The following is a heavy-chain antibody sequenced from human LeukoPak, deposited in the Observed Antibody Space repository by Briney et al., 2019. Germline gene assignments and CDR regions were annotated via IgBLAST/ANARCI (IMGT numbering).Heavy chain of an antibody. CDR3: AKKGAVTATGYFDY. CDR2: ITNSGGGT. Sequence: GGPLRLSCAASGFTFSNYAMSWVRQAPGKGLEWVSGITNSGGGTFYADSVKGRFTISRDNSKNTLYLQMNNPRAEDTAIYYCAKKGAVTATGYFDYWGQGTLVTVSS. CDR1: GFTFSNYA. J-gene: IGHJ4*02. D-gene: IGHD2-21*02. V-gene: IGHV3-23*01.